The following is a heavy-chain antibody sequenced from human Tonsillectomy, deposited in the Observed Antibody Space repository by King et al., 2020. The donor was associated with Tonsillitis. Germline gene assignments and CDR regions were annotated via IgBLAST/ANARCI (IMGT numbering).Heavy chain of an antibody. D-gene: IGHD3-22*01. Sequence: VQLVESGGGLMQPGGSLRLSCAASGFSVSSHYMSWVRQAPGKGLEWVSVIYGGGTTYYADFVKGRLTISRDNSVNTLYLQMNSLRAEDTAMYYCARVNYYDSSGYWSPYYFDYWGQGTLVTVSS. J-gene: IGHJ4*02. CDR3: ARVNYYDSSGYWSPYYFDY. CDR1: GFSVSSHY. CDR2: IYGGGTT. V-gene: IGHV3-53*01.